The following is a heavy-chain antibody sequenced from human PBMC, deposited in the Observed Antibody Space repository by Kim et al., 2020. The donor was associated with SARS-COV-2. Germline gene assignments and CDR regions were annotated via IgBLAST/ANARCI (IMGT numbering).Heavy chain of an antibody. CDR1: GFTFSNAW. Sequence: GGSLRLSCVASGFTFSNAWMSLVRQAPVKGLDWFCLFNSITVFCTTDYSSPVKFRFTISRDDSKNTLYLQMNSLKTEDTAVYYCTTVLAQPLLWFGELGDAFDIWGQGTMVTVSS. CDR2: FNSITVFCTT. V-gene: IGHV3-15*01. J-gene: IGHJ3*02. D-gene: IGHD3-10*01. CDR3: TTVLAQPLLWFGELGDAFDI.